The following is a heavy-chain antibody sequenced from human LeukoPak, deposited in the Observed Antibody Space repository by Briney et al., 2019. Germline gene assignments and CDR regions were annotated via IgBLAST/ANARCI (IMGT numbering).Heavy chain of an antibody. CDR2: ISSDGGST. CDR3: ARSNNIVGATYFDY. V-gene: IGHV3-64*02. D-gene: IGHD1-26*01. J-gene: IGHJ4*02. Sequence: GGSLRLSCAASGFTFSNYAMHWVRQAPGKGLEYISSISSDGGSTYYADSVKGRFTISRDNSKNTLYLQMGRLRAEDMAVYYCARSNNIVGATYFDYWGLGTLVTVSS. CDR1: GFTFSNYA.